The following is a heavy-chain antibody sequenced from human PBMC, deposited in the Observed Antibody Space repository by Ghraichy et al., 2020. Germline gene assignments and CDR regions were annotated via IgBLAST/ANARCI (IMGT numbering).Heavy chain of an antibody. Sequence: GGSLRLSCAASGFTFGGYCMHWVRQTPGKGLVWVSRINSDGSSTTYADSVKGRFTISRDNAKNTLYLQMNSLRAEDTAMYYCAVWIPRRHSNWYFDLWGRGTPVTVSS. CDR2: INSDGSST. V-gene: IGHV3-74*01. CDR1: GFTFGGYC. D-gene: IGHD5-18*01. CDR3: AVWIPRRHSNWYFDL. J-gene: IGHJ2*01.